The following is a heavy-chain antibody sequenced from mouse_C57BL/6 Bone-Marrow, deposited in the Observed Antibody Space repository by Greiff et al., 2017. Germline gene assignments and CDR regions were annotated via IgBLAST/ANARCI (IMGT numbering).Heavy chain of an antibody. CDR2: INPYNGGT. Sequence: EVQLVESGPVLVKPGASVKMSCKASGYTFTDYYMNWVKQSHGKSLEWIGVINPYNGGTSYNQKFKGKATLTVDKSSSTAYMELNSLTSEDSAVYYCALEGNYYGSSYGFAYWGQGTLVTVSA. CDR1: GYTFTDYY. J-gene: IGHJ3*01. D-gene: IGHD1-1*01. CDR3: ALEGNYYGSSYGFAY. V-gene: IGHV1-19*01.